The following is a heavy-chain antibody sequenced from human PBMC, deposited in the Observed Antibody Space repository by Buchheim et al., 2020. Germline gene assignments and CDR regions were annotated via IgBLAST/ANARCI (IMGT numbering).Heavy chain of an antibody. CDR3: ARENDLFDY. D-gene: IGHD3-16*01. V-gene: IGHV3-48*01. CDR1: GFTFSLWN. J-gene: IGHJ4*02. CDR2: ISSTSSTI. Sequence: EVQLEESGGGLVQPGRSLRLSCAASGFTFSLWNMNWVRQAPGKGLEWVAYISSTSSTIYYADSVRGRFTISRDNAKNSLYLQMNSLRAEDTAVYYCARENDLFDYWGQGTL.